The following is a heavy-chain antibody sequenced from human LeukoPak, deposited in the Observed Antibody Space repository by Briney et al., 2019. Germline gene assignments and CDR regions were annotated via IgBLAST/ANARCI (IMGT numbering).Heavy chain of an antibody. CDR3: ASSGYDFRGVWLDY. J-gene: IGHJ4*02. Sequence: SQTLSLTCTVSGGSISSGSYYWGWIRQPPGKGLEWIGSIYHSGSTYYNPSLKSRVTISVDTSKNQFSLKLSSVTAADTAVYYCASSGYDFRGVWLDYWGQGTLVTVSS. CDR2: IYHSGST. V-gene: IGHV4-39*07. CDR1: GGSISSGSYY. D-gene: IGHD5-12*01.